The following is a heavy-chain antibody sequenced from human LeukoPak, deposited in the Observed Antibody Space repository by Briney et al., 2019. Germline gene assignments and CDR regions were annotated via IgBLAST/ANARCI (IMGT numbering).Heavy chain of an antibody. CDR3: ARGRETQDAFDI. D-gene: IGHD1-26*01. CDR2: IYTSGGT. J-gene: IGHJ3*02. CDR1: GGSISSGSYY. V-gene: IGHV4-61*02. Sequence: PSETLSLTCTVPGGSISSGSYYWSWIRQPAGKGLEWIGRIYTSGGTNYNPSLNSRLTISVDTSKNQFSLKLSSVTAADTAVYYCARGRETQDAFDIWGQGTMVTV.